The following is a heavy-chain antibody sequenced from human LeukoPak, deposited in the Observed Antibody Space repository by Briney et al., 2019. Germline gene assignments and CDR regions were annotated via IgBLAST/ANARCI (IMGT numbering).Heavy chain of an antibody. CDR2: INPNSGGT. CDR3: ARGANGDSSPLSPTDY. Sequence: GASVKVSCKASGYTFTGYHMHWVRQAPGQGLEWMGWINPNSGGTNYAQKFQGRVTMTRDTSISTAYMELSRLRSDDTAVYYCARGANGDSSPLSPTDYWGQGTLVTVSS. CDR1: GYTFTGYH. J-gene: IGHJ4*02. D-gene: IGHD4-17*01. V-gene: IGHV1-2*02.